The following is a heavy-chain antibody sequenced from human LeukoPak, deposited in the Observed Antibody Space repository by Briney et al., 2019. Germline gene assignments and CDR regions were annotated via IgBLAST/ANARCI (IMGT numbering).Heavy chain of an antibody. Sequence: GGSLRLSCAASGITFSSYAMTWVRQAPGKGLEWVSLISGSGGSTYYADSVKGRFTISRDNSKNTLYLQMNSLRVEDTAVYYCARDRHSTSWLVEYWGQGTLVTVSS. CDR2: ISGSGGST. CDR3: ARDRHSTSWLVEY. CDR1: GITFSSYA. D-gene: IGHD6-13*01. J-gene: IGHJ4*02. V-gene: IGHV3-23*01.